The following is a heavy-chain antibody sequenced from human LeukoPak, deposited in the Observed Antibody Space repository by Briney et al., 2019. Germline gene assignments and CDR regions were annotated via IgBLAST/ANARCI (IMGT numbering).Heavy chain of an antibody. D-gene: IGHD5-18*01. CDR1: GFTLGRHD. CDR3: VREARGYHYTYFDY. CDR2: LASGSQT. Sequence: GSLRLCCTASGFTLGRHDMHWGRQTTGEGLEWVAALASGSQTFYAGSVKGRFTVSREGAKNSLYLQMNSLRAGDTAVYYCVREARGYHYTYFDYWGQGTLVTVSS. V-gene: IGHV3-13*01. J-gene: IGHJ4*02.